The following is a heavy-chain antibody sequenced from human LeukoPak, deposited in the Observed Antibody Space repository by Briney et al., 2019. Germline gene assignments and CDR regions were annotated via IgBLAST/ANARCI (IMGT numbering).Heavy chain of an antibody. CDR1: GFTFSDYW. CDR2: IRQDDSEK. CDR3: ATDRKVGTWDPRFNY. D-gene: IGHD4-23*01. V-gene: IGHV3-7*01. J-gene: IGHJ4*02. Sequence: GGSLRLSCSASGFTFSDYWTMWVRQAPGKGLEWVGNIRQDDSEKNYVDSVKGRFTISRDNAKSSLYLQMNSLRAEDTAIYYCATDRKVGTWDPRFNYWGQGTLVTVSS.